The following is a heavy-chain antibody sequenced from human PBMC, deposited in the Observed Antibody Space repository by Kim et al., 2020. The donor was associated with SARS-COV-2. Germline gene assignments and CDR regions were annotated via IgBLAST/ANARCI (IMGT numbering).Heavy chain of an antibody. CDR3: AKESGSGSDYVWTYYYYGLDV. D-gene: IGHD3-10*01. J-gene: IGHJ6*02. Sequence: GGSLRLSCAASGFTFSSYGMHWVRQAPGKGLEWVAVISYDGSNKYYADSVKGRFTISRDNSKNTLYLQMNSLRAEDTAVYYCAKESGSGSDYVWTYYYYGLDVWGQGNAVTVSS. V-gene: IGHV3-30*18. CDR1: GFTFSSYG. CDR2: ISYDGSNK.